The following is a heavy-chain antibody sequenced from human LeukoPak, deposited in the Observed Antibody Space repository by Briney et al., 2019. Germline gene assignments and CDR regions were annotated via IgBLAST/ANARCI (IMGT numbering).Heavy chain of an antibody. CDR1: GFTFSSYS. CDR3: AREGSPAAIVVVPQGSDAFDI. CDR2: ISSSSSCI. V-gene: IGHV3-21*01. J-gene: IGHJ3*02. Sequence: GGSLRLSCATSGFTFSSYSMNWVRQAPGKGLEWVLSISSSSSCIYYADSVKGRFTISRDNAKNSLYLQMNSLRAEDTAVYYCAREGSPAAIVVVPQGSDAFDIWGQGTMVTVSS. D-gene: IGHD2-2*01.